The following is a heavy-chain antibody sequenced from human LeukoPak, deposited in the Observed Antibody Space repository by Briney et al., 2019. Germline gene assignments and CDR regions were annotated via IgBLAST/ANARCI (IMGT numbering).Heavy chain of an antibody. D-gene: IGHD3-10*01. Sequence: GGSLRLSCAVSGFTVSSNYMSWVRQAPGKGLEWVSAISGSGGSTYYADSVKGRFTISRDNSKNTLYLQMNSLRAEDTAVYYCAKDLGYGSGSYYKGHDYWGQGTPVTVSS. CDR2: ISGSGGST. J-gene: IGHJ4*02. CDR3: AKDLGYGSGSYYKGHDY. CDR1: GFTVSSNY. V-gene: IGHV3-23*01.